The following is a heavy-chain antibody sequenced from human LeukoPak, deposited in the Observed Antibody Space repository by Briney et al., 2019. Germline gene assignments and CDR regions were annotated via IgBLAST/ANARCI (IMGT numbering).Heavy chain of an antibody. J-gene: IGHJ4*02. CDR2: INHSGST. CDR1: GGSFSGYY. CDR3: ARFSSSWYGSDY. Sequence: PSETLSLTCAVYGGSFSGYYWSWIRQPPGKGLEWIGEINHSGSTNYNPSLKSRVTISVDTSKNQFSLKLSSVTAADTAVYYCARFSSSWYGSDYWGQGTLVTVSS. V-gene: IGHV4-34*01. D-gene: IGHD6-13*01.